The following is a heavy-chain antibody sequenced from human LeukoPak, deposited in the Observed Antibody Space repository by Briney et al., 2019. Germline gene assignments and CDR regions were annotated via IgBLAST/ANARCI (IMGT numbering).Heavy chain of an antibody. V-gene: IGHV3-7*01. D-gene: IGHD5-24*01. CDR1: GITFSNSW. CDR2: IRPDGSEG. J-gene: IGHJ6*03. CDR3: AREMGYMDV. Sequence: PGGSLRLSCTTSGITFSNSWMSWVRQAPGKGLEWVATIRPDGSEGYYADSVRGRFTISRDNAKDSLYLQMNSLRAEDTAVYYCAREMGYMDVWGKGTTVTVSS.